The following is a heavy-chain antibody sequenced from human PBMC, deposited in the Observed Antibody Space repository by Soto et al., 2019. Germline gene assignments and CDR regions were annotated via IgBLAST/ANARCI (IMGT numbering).Heavy chain of an antibody. V-gene: IGHV1-3*01. Sequence: GASVKVSCKASGYTFTSYAMHWVRQAPGQRLEWMGWINAGNGNTKYSQKFQGRVTITRDTSASTAYMELSSLRSEDTAVYYCARDSSGWYSDAFDIWGQGTMVTVSS. CDR3: ARDSSGWYSDAFDI. D-gene: IGHD6-13*01. CDR1: GYTFTSYA. J-gene: IGHJ3*02. CDR2: INAGNGNT.